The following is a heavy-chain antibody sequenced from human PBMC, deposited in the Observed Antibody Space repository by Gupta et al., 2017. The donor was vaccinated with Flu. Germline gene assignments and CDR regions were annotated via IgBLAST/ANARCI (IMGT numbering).Heavy chain of an antibody. V-gene: IGHV3-11*01. J-gene: IGHJ4*02. Sequence: MSWIRQAPGKGLEWVSYISSSGSTIYYADSVKGRFTISRDNAKNSLYLQMNSLRAEDTAVYYCASFWGGRPSQVVPAAIYYWGQGTLVTVSS. CDR3: ASFWGGRPSQVVPAAIYY. CDR2: ISSSGSTI. D-gene: IGHD2-2*01.